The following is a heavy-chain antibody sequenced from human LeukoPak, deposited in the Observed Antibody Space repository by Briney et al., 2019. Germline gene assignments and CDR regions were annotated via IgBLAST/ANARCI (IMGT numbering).Heavy chain of an antibody. J-gene: IGHJ4*02. CDR1: GFTFSNYG. CDR2: ISPSGDIT. D-gene: IGHD5-18*01. Sequence: SGGTLRLSCAASGFTFSNYGMNWVRQAPGKGLEWASGISPSGDITYYADSVKGRFTISRDNSKNTVYLQVNSLRAEDTAVFYCAKDRAWLQFWSWGQGTLVTVSS. V-gene: IGHV3-23*01. CDR3: AKDRAWLQFWS.